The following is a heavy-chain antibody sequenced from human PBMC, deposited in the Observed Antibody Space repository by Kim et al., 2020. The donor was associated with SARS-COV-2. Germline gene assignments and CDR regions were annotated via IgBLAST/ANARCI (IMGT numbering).Heavy chain of an antibody. J-gene: IGHJ4*01. V-gene: IGHV1-3*01. CDR1: GYTFTSYA. CDR2: INAGNGNT. CDR3: AKVSTRGGYGDPEPGD. D-gene: IGHD4-17*01. Sequence: ASVKVSCKASGYTFTSYAIHWVRQAPGQRLEWMGWINAGNGNTKYSQNFQGRVTITRDTSASTAYMELNNLTSEDTAVYYCAKVSTRGGYGDPEPGDWGHGALVTMSS.